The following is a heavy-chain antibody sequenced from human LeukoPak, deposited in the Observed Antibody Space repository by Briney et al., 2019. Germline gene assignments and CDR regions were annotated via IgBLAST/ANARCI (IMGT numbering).Heavy chain of an antibody. J-gene: IGHJ4*02. D-gene: IGHD6-6*01. CDR1: GYTFTNHA. CDR3: ARTAARRFDY. Sequence: ASVKVSCKASGYTFTNHAMHWVRQAPGQGLEWMGIINPTGGSTTYAQKFQGRVTMTRDTSTSTVYMELSSLRSDDTAVYYCARTAARRFDYWGQGTLVTVSS. CDR2: INPTGGST. V-gene: IGHV1-46*01.